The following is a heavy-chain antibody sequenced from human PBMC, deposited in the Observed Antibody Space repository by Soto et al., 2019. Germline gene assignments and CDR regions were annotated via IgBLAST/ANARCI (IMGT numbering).Heavy chain of an antibody. J-gene: IGHJ4*02. Sequence: EVQILESGGGLVQPGGSLRLSCAASGFTFSMSAMSWVRQAPGKGLEWVSTTGLNGRTTYYADSVKGRFTVSRDNSKHTLDLQMNSLRAEDTAVYYCATVHGTSRSFDYWGQGTLVTVSS. V-gene: IGHV3-23*01. CDR3: ATVHGTSRSFDY. D-gene: IGHD6-13*01. CDR2: TGLNGRTT. CDR1: GFTFSMSA.